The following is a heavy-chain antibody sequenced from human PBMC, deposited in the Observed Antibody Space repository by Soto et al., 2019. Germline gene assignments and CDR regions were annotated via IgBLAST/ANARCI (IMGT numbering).Heavy chain of an antibody. J-gene: IGHJ6*03. D-gene: IGHD1-7*01. CDR2: IWYDGSNK. Sequence: QVQLVESGGGVVQPGRSLRLSCAASGFTFSSYGMHWVRQAPGKGLEWVAVIWYDGSNKYYADSVKGRSTISRDNSKNALYLQMNSLRAEDTAVYYCARDKSGNYDLAPTYYYYYYMDVWGKGTTVTVSS. V-gene: IGHV3-33*01. CDR3: ARDKSGNYDLAPTYYYYYYMDV. CDR1: GFTFSSYG.